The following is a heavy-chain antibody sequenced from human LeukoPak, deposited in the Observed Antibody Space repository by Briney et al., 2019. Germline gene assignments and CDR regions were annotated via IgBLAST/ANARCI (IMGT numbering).Heavy chain of an antibody. V-gene: IGHV3-9*01. Sequence: GGSLRLSCAASGFTFDDYAMHWVRQAPGKGLEWVSGISWNSGSIGYADSVKGRFTISRDNAKNSLYLQMNSLRAEDTALYYCAKDIGGYCSGGSCYSGAFDIWGQGTMVTVSS. D-gene: IGHD2-15*01. CDR3: AKDIGGYCSGGSCYSGAFDI. CDR1: GFTFDDYA. J-gene: IGHJ3*02. CDR2: ISWNSGSI.